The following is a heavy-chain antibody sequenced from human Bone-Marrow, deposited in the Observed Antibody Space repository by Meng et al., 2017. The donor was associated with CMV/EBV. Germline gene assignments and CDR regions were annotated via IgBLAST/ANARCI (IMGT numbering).Heavy chain of an antibody. V-gene: IGHV3-73*01. CDR1: GFTFSGSA. CDR2: IRSKANSYAT. D-gene: IGHD6-13*01. J-gene: IGHJ6*02. Sequence: GESLKISCAASGFTFSGSAMHWVRQASGKGLEWVGRIRSKANSYATAYAASVKGRFTISRDDSKNTAYLQMNSLKTEDTAVYYCTRSAAATYYYYGMDVWCQGNTVNVSS. CDR3: TRSAAATYYYYGMDV.